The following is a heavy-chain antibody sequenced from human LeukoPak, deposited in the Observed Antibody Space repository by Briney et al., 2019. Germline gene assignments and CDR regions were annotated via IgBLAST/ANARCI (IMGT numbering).Heavy chain of an antibody. CDR3: ARALGYCSSTSCRDMDV. V-gene: IGHV4-34*01. CDR1: GGSFSGYY. D-gene: IGHD2-2*01. J-gene: IGHJ6*02. CDR2: INHSGST. Sequence: SETLSLTCAVYGGSFSGYYWSWIRQPPGKGLEWIGEINHSGSTNYNPSLKSRVTISVDTSKNQFPLKLSSVTAADTAVYYCARALGYCSSTSCRDMDVWGQGTTVTVSS.